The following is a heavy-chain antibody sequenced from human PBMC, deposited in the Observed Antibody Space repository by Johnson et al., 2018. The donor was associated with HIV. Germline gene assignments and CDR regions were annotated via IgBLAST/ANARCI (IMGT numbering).Heavy chain of an antibody. Sequence: QVQLVESGGGVVQPGMSLRLSCAASGFTFSYYAMHWVRQAPGKGLEWVAVISYDGSNKYYADSVKGRFTISRDNSKNMLFLQMNSLRAEDTAVYYCAKDGGKWELPNAFDIWGQGTMVTVSS. CDR3: AKDGGKWELPNAFDI. J-gene: IGHJ3*02. V-gene: IGHV3-30*04. CDR2: ISYDGSNK. D-gene: IGHD1-26*01. CDR1: GFTFSYYA.